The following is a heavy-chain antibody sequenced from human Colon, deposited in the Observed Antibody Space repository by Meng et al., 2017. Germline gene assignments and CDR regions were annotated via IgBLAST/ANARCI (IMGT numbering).Heavy chain of an antibody. CDR1: GDSVSSHRAL. J-gene: IGHJ4*02. Sequence: QVQLQQSGPVFVKPSPTLPLTCAISGDSVSSHRALWHWVRQSPSRGLEWLGQTYYRSEWQNHYGVSVKSRITINADTSRNHFSLHLNSVTPEDTAVYYCTTWYGEYWGQGTLVTVSS. D-gene: IGHD3-10*01. CDR3: TTWYGEY. CDR2: TYYRSEWQN. V-gene: IGHV6-1*01.